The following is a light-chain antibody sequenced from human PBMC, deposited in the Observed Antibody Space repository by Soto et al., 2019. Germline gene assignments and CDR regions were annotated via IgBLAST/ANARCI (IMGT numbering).Light chain of an antibody. CDR3: AAWDDSLNGVV. Sequence: QSVLTQPPSASGTPGQRVTISCSGSSSNIGSNTVNWYQQLPGTAPKVLIYSNNQRPSGVPDRFSGSKSGTSASLAISGLQSEDEVEYYCAAWDDSLNGVVIGGGTKLTVL. V-gene: IGLV1-44*01. CDR2: SNN. CDR1: SSNIGSNT. J-gene: IGLJ2*01.